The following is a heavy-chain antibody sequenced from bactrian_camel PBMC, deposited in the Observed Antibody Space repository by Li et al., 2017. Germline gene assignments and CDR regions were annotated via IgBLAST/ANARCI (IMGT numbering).Heavy chain of an antibody. CDR1: GFTFSDNL. CDR2: IYEEGTKT. V-gene: IGHV3S6*01. J-gene: IGHJ4*01. D-gene: IGHD7*01. Sequence: VQLVESGGDWVQTGGSLRLSCTASGFTFSDNLMTWVRQVPGKGLEWVSSIYEEGTKTYYSDSVKGRFAISRDNAKSRLYLQMDNLQSEDTGLYYCGPAVRAGPEVALRCSGQGTQVTVS.